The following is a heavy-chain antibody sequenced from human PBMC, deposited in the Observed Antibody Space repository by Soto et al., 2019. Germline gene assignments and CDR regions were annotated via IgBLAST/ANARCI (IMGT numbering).Heavy chain of an antibody. Sequence: EVQLVESGGGLVQPGGSLRLSCAASGFRFSDHHMDWVRQAPGKGLEWVGRIRKRANSDTTEYAASVKGRFTISRDDSKNSLYLQMNSLKTDDTAVYYCAKTPNADNGRVYWGQGTLVTVSS. V-gene: IGHV3-72*01. CDR2: IRKRANSDTT. CDR1: GFRFSDHH. J-gene: IGHJ4*02. CDR3: AKTPNADNGRVY. D-gene: IGHD1-1*01.